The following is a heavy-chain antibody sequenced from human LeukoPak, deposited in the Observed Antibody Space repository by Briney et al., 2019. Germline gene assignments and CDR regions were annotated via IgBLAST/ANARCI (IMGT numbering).Heavy chain of an antibody. Sequence: GGSLRLSCAASGFTFSSYEMNWLRQAPGKGLEGVSYISSSGSTIYYADSVTGRFTISRDNAKNSLYLQMNSLRAEDTAVYYCARNYVPAWCSSGSCYGYYYYGMDVWGKGTTVTVSS. CDR2: ISSSGSTI. V-gene: IGHV3-48*03. CDR3: ARNYVPAWCSSGSCYGYYYYGMDV. J-gene: IGHJ6*04. CDR1: GFTFSSYE. D-gene: IGHD2-15*01.